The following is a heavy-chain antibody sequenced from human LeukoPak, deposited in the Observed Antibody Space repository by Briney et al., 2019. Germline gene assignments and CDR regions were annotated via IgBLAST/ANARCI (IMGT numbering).Heavy chain of an antibody. D-gene: IGHD3-10*01. J-gene: IGHJ5*02. CDR3: ARVSNMVRGVISGNWFDP. CDR2: INPNSGGT. Sequence: ASVKVSCKASGYTFTGYYMHWVRQAPGQGLEWMGWINPNSGGTNYAQKFQGRVTMTRDTFISTAYMELSRLRSDDTAVYYCARVSNMVRGVISGNWFDPWGQGTLVTVSS. V-gene: IGHV1-2*02. CDR1: GYTFTGYY.